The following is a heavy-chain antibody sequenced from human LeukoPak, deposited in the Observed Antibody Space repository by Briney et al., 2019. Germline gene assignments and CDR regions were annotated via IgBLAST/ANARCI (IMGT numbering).Heavy chain of an antibody. CDR3: ARDLYSGDAFDI. CDR1: GFTFDDYA. V-gene: IGHV4-59*01. D-gene: IGHD5-18*01. CDR2: IYYSGST. Sequence: LRLSCAASGFTFDDYAMHSVRQPPGEGLEWIGYIYYSGSTTYNPSLKSRDTVAVGTSKNQFSLKLTSVTAADTAVYYCARDLYSGDAFDIWGQGTMVTVSS. J-gene: IGHJ3*02.